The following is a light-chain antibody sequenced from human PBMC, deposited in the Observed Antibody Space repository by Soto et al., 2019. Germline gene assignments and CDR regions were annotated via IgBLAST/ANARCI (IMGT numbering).Light chain of an antibody. J-gene: IGKJ4*01. CDR2: KAS. V-gene: IGKV1-5*03. CDR3: QQYNTYPLT. Sequence: DIQMTQSPSTLSASVGERVTITCRASQSITTWLAWYQQKPGKAPKLLIYKASSLEGGVPSRFSGSGSGTEFNITISSLQPDDFATYYCQQYNTYPLTFGGGTKVEIK. CDR1: QSITTW.